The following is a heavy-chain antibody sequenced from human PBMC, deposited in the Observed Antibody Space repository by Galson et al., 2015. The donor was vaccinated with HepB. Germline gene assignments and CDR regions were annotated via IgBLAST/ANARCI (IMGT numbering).Heavy chain of an antibody. J-gene: IGHJ5*02. D-gene: IGHD3-10*01. Sequence: SVKVSCKASGYTFTGYYMHWVRQAPGQGLEWMGRINPNSGGTNYAQKFQGRVTMTRDTSISTAYMELSRLRSDDTAVYYCARYLYGPLYWFDPWGQGTLVTVSS. CDR2: INPNSGGT. CDR1: GYTFTGYY. V-gene: IGHV1-2*06. CDR3: ARYLYGPLYWFDP.